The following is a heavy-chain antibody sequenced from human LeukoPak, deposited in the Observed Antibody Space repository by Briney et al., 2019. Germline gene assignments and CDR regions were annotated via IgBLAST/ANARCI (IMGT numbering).Heavy chain of an antibody. CDR2: IYPGDSDS. CDR3: ARHRGGNPYAFDI. Sequence: GESLKISCKGSGYSFASYWIGWVRQMPGKGLGWMGIIYPGDSDSRYSPSFQGQVTISADKSISTAYLQWSSLKASDTAMYYCARHRGGNPYAFDIWGQGTMVTVSS. J-gene: IGHJ3*02. CDR1: GYSFASYW. D-gene: IGHD4-23*01. V-gene: IGHV5-51*01.